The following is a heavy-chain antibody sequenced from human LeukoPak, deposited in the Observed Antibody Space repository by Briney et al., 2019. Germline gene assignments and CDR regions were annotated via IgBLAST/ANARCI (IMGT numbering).Heavy chain of an antibody. V-gene: IGHV1-18*01. CDR3: ARDRTAMVPFDY. CDR2: ISAYNGNT. CDR1: GYIFTSYG. Sequence: ASVKVSCKASGYIFTSYGISWVRQAPGQGLEWMGWISAYNGNTNYAQKLQGRVTMTTDTSTSTAYMELRSLRSDDTAVYYCARDRTAMVPFDYWGQGTLVTVSS. D-gene: IGHD2-21*02. J-gene: IGHJ4*02.